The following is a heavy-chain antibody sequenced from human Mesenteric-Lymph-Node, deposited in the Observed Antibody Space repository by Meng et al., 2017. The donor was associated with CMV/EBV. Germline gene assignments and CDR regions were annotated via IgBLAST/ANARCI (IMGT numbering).Heavy chain of an antibody. Sequence: GESLKISCAASGFTFSTYGMHWVRQVPGKGLEWVAFIHHDGSNKYYTDSVKGQFTISRDNSKNTLYLQMNSLRAEDTAVYYCAKDLHCSSKSCFHPYYAMDVWGQGTTVTVSS. CDR1: GFTFSTYG. D-gene: IGHD2-2*01. V-gene: IGHV3-30*02. CDR3: AKDLHCSSKSCFHPYYAMDV. J-gene: IGHJ6*02. CDR2: IHHDGSNK.